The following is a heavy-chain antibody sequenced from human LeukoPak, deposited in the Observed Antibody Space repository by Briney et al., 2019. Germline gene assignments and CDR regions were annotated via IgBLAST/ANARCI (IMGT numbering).Heavy chain of an antibody. J-gene: IGHJ5*02. CDR3: ARDSLPYDYVWGSYRFFDP. CDR1: GFTFSSYE. Sequence: GGSLRLSCAASGFTFSSYEMNWVRQAPWKGLEWVSYISSRGSTIYYADSVKGRFTISRDNAKNSLYLQMNSLRAEDTAVYYCARDSLPYDYVWGSYRFFDPWGQGTLVTVSS. V-gene: IGHV3-48*03. D-gene: IGHD3-16*02. CDR2: ISSRGSTI.